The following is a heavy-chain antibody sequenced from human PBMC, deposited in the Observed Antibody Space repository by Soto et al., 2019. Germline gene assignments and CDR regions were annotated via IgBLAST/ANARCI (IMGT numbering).Heavy chain of an antibody. D-gene: IGHD2-2*01. Sequence: GASVKVSCKVSGYTLAELSMHWVRQAPGKGLEWIGGFDPEDDETIYAQKLQGRVTMTEDTSIDTAYLQMNSLKTEDTAVYYCTRARAGVPAAMDYYYYYGMDVWGQGTTVTVSS. CDR1: GYTLAELS. CDR3: TRARAGVPAAMDYYYYYGMDV. J-gene: IGHJ6*02. CDR2: FDPEDDET. V-gene: IGHV1-24*01.